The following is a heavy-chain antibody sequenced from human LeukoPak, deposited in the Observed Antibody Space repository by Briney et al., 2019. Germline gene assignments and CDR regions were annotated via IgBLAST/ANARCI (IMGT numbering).Heavy chain of an antibody. CDR2: IIPIFGTA. CDR1: GGTFSSYA. D-gene: IGHD1-1*01. CDR3: ARGNNWNDVRFDP. V-gene: IGHV1-69*05. J-gene: IGHJ5*02. Sequence: ASVKVSCKASGGTFSSYAISWVRQAPGQGLEWMGGIIPIFGTANYAQKFQGRVTITTDESTSTAYMELSSLRSEDTAAYYCARGNNWNDVRFDPWGQGTLVTVSS.